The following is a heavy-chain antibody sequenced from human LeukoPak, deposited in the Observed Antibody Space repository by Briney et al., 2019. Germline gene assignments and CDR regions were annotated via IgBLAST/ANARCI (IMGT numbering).Heavy chain of an antibody. CDR2: ISSSSSYI. Sequence: GGSLRLSCAASGFTFSSYSMNWVRQAPGKGLEWVSSISSSSSYIYYADSVKGRFTISRDNAKNSLYLQMNSLRAEDTAVYYCARDLGAGGFDPWGQGTLVTVSS. V-gene: IGHV3-21*01. CDR3: ARDLGAGGFDP. CDR1: GFTFSSYS. J-gene: IGHJ5*02. D-gene: IGHD3-16*01.